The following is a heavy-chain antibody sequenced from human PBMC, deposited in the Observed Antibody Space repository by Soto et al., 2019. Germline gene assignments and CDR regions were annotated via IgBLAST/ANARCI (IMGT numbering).Heavy chain of an antibody. Sequence: PSETLSLTCTVSGGSISGYYWSWVRQPPGKGLEWIGYISSSGSTTYNPSLKSRLTISLHTSNNQFSLTLDSVTAADTAVYYCARARNLLTGYYKGGFYYFDFWGQGTLVTVSS. CDR3: ARARNLLTGYYKGGFYYFDF. D-gene: IGHD3-9*01. V-gene: IGHV4-59*01. J-gene: IGHJ4*02. CDR2: ISSSGST. CDR1: GGSISGYY.